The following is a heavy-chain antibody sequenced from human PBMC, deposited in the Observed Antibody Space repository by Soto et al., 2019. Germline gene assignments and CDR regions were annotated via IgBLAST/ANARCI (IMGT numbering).Heavy chain of an antibody. V-gene: IGHV4-61*01. CDR1: GASISSGSHY. Sequence: QVQLQESGPGLVKPSETLSLTCTVSGASISSGSHYWSWIRQPPGKGLEWIGYIYHTGSTNYNPALTSLVTLSGDTSKNQFSLKLNSVTAADTAVYYCTRGGSIAAAVVDSWGQGTLVTVSS. D-gene: IGHD6-13*01. J-gene: IGHJ5*01. CDR3: TRGGSIAAAVVDS. CDR2: IYHTGST.